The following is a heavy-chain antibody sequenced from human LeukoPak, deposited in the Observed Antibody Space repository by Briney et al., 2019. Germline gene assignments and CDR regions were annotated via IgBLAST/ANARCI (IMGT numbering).Heavy chain of an antibody. CDR3: ARRKITFGGVIAEEGY. CDR2: IYYSGST. D-gene: IGHD3-16*02. CDR1: GGSISSSSYY. Sequence: SETLSLTCTVSGGSISSSSYYWGWIRQPPGKGLEWIGSIYYSGSTNYNPSLKSRVTISVDKSKNQFSLKLSSVTAADTAVYYCARRKITFGGVIAEEGYWGQGTLVTVSS. J-gene: IGHJ4*02. V-gene: IGHV4-39*07.